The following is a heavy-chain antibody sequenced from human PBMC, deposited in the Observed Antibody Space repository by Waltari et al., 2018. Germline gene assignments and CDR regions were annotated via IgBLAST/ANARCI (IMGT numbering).Heavy chain of an antibody. CDR2: VHRSGRT. CDR3: ARDRGRGLYLDS. D-gene: IGHD2-15*01. Sequence: QLQLQESGPGLVKPSGTLSLTCAVSGDSMSSTYWWNWVRQPPGTGLEWIGQVHRSGRTNYNPSFASRVTVSLDTYNNQFSLKVSSATAADTAVYYCARDRGRGLYLDSWGPGTLVTVSP. J-gene: IGHJ4*02. V-gene: IGHV4-4*02. CDR1: GDSMSSTYW.